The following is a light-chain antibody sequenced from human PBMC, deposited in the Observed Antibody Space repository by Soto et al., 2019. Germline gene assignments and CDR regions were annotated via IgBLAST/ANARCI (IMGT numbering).Light chain of an antibody. V-gene: IGKV3-11*01. CDR2: DAS. J-gene: IGKJ4*01. CDR1: QSVDSN. CDR3: QQRSNWPPLT. Sequence: EIVLTQSPATLSLSPGERATLSCRASQSVDSNLAWYQQKPGQAPRLLIYDASNRATGIPARFSGSGSGPDFTLTISSLEPEDVAVYYCQQRSNWPPLTFGGGTKVEIK.